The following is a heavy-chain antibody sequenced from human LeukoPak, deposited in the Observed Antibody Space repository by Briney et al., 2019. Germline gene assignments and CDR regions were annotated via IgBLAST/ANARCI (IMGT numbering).Heavy chain of an antibody. D-gene: IGHD1-26*01. CDR2: ISGSGGST. CDR3: AKDSGSYYGNWFDP. V-gene: IGHV3-23*01. CDR1: GFTFSSYA. Sequence: GGSLRLSCAAPGFTFSSYAMSWVRQATGKGLEWVSAISGSGGSTYYADSVKGRFTISRDNSKNTLYLQMNSLRAEDTAVYYCAKDSGSYYGNWFDPWGQGTLVTVSS. J-gene: IGHJ5*02.